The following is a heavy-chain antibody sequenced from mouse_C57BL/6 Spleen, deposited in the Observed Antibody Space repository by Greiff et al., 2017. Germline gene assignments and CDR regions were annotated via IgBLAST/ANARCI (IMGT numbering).Heavy chain of an antibody. CDR1: GYTFTSYD. Sequence: VQLQESGPELVKPGASVKLSCKASGYTFTSYDINWVKQRPGQGLEWIGWIYPRDGSNKYNEKFKGKATLTVDTSSSTAYMELHSLTSEDSAVYFCARCRTAQAAWFAYWGQGTLVTVSA. J-gene: IGHJ3*01. CDR3: ARCRTAQAAWFAY. D-gene: IGHD3-2*02. V-gene: IGHV1-85*01. CDR2: IYPRDGSN.